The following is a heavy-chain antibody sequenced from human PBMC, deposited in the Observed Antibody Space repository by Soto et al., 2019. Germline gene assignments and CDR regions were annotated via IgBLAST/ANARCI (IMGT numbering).Heavy chain of an antibody. CDR3: ARPARECSSPGCAN. J-gene: IGHJ4*02. CDR1: GLTFSNDW. D-gene: IGHD2-2*01. V-gene: IGHV3-7*01. CDR2: INQDGSER. Sequence: EVQLVESGGGLVQPGGSLRLSCVVSGLTFSNDWMSWVRQAPGKGLEWVANINQDGSERYYVDSVKGRFTISRDNAKNTLYLQMTSLRAEDTAVYYCARPARECSSPGCANWGQGTLVTVSS.